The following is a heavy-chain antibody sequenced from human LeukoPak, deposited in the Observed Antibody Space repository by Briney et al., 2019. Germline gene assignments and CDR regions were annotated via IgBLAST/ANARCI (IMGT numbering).Heavy chain of an antibody. J-gene: IGHJ6*03. CDR2: INHSGGST. Sequence: ASVKVSCKASGYTFTSYYMYWVRQAPGQGLEWMGIINHSGGSTSYAQKFQGRVTMTRDMSTSTVYMELSSLRSEDTAVYYCARDPGGGGRKYYYYYYMDVWGKGTTVTVSS. D-gene: IGHD2-15*01. V-gene: IGHV1-46*01. CDR1: GYTFTSYY. CDR3: ARDPGGGGRKYYYYYYMDV.